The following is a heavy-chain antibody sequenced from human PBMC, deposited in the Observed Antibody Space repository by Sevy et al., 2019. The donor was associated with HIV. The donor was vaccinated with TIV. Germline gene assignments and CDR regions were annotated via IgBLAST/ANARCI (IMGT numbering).Heavy chain of an antibody. D-gene: IGHD1-26*01. Sequence: GGSLRLSCAASGFTFSHYWMTWVRQAPGKEPEWVANIKGDGSEKYYVDSVRGRFTISRDNAKNSLYLQMNSLRGEDTALYYCARDCNSATCLWGLDVWGQGTTVTVSS. CDR3: ARDCNSATCLWGLDV. CDR2: IKGDGSEK. CDR1: GFTFSHYW. J-gene: IGHJ6*02. V-gene: IGHV3-7*03.